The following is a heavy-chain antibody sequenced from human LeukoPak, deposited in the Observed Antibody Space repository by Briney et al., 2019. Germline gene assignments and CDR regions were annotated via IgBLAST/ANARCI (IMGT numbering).Heavy chain of an antibody. CDR1: GGSISSSSYY. J-gene: IGHJ6*03. Sequence: SETLSLTCTVSGGSISSSSYYWVWLRPRPGMGLVWIRSIYGSGSIYYNPAHKSRVTRSVDTSKNQFYLKLSSVTAADTAVYYCARDVRAYCGGDCRFYYYYYMDVWGKGTTVTVSS. CDR2: IYGSGSI. V-gene: IGHV4-39*07. CDR3: ARDVRAYCGGDCRFYYYYYMDV. D-gene: IGHD2-21*02.